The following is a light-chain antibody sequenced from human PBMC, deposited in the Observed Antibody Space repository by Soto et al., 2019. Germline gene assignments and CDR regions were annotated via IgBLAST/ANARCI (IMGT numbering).Light chain of an antibody. CDR1: QSVSSY. Sequence: EIVLTQSPATLSLSPGERATHSCRASQSVSSYLAWYQQKPGQAPRLLIYDASNRATGIPARFSGSGSGTDFTLTISSLEPEDFAVYYCQQRSNWPTFGQGTKVDI. CDR2: DAS. CDR3: QQRSNWPT. V-gene: IGKV3-11*01. J-gene: IGKJ1*01.